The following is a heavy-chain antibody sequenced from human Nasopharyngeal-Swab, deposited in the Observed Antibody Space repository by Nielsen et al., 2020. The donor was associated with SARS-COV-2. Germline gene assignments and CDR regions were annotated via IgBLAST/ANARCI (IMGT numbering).Heavy chain of an antibody. CDR2: ITRSGST. Sequence: SETLSLTCGLNGASFSGYYWGWIRQPPGKGLERIGDITRSGSTNYNPALKSRVTISMATSKGEFSLKLTSVTAADTAIYFCARVNNGGGIVPASYSFFMDVWGKGTSVAVSS. D-gene: IGHD2-2*01. J-gene: IGHJ6*03. CDR1: GASFSGYY. CDR3: ARVNNGGGIVPASYSFFMDV. V-gene: IGHV4-34*01.